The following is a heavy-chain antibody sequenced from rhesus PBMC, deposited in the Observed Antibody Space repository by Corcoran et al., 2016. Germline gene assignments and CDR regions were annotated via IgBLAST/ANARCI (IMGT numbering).Heavy chain of an antibody. CDR1: GGPISRND. V-gene: IGHV4-173*01. CDR2: ISGSGGST. J-gene: IGHJ4*01. D-gene: IGHD6S26*01. Sequence: QLQLQESGPGLVKPSETLSLTCAVSGGPISRNDWSWIRQPPGKGLEWIGRISGSGGSTASNPSLKSRVTISTDTSKNQFSLKLSSVTAADTAVYYCAREGGGSGWSEDYFDYWGQGVLVTVSS. CDR3: AREGGGSGWSEDYFDY.